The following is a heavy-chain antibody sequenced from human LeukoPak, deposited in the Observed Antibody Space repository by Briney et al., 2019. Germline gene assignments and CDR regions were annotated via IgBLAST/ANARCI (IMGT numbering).Heavy chain of an antibody. V-gene: IGHV1-8*02. D-gene: IGHD3-16*02. J-gene: IGHJ4*02. CDR2: VNANSGNT. CDR1: GYTFTSYY. Sequence: ASVKVSCKASGYTFTSYYMHWVRQAAGQRLEWVGWVNANSGNTGYAQKFQGRVTMTRNTSISTVYMEVNSLTSEDTAVYYCARAPTSVPNYRLDSWGQGTLVAVSS. CDR3: ARAPTSVPNYRLDS.